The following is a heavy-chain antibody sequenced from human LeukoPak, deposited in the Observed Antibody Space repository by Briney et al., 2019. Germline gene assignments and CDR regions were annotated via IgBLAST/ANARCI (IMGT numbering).Heavy chain of an antibody. D-gene: IGHD5-12*01. CDR1: GFTFSDHY. J-gene: IGHJ4*02. CDR2: ISSSGASI. CDR3: ARGGYSGSLNN. V-gene: IGHV3-11*01. Sequence: PGGSLRLSCAASGFTFSDHYMSWIRQAPGKGLEWVSYISSSGASIYYADSVKGRFTISRDHAKNSLYLQMNSLRAEDTAVYYCARGGYSGSLNNWGQGTLVTVSS.